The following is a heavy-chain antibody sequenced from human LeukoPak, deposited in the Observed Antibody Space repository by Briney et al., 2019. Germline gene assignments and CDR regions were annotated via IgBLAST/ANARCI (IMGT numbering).Heavy chain of an antibody. CDR2: IIPIFGTA. J-gene: IGHJ3*02. D-gene: IGHD1-14*01. V-gene: IGHV1-69*13. CDR3: ARGTPGGAFDI. CDR1: GGTFSSYA. Sequence: GASVKVSCKASGGTFSSYAISWVRQAPGQGLEWMGGIIPIFGTANYAQKFQGRVTITADESTSTAYVELSSLRSEDTAVYYCARGTPGGAFDIWGQGTMVTVSS.